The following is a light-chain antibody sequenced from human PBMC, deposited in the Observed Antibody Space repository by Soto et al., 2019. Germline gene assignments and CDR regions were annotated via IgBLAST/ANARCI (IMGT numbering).Light chain of an antibody. J-gene: IGLJ3*02. CDR3: CSYAGSSTNWV. CDR1: SSDVGGYNL. CDR2: EVS. V-gene: IGLV2-23*02. Sequence: QSVLTQPASVSGSPGQSITISCTGTSSDVGGYNLVSWYQQHPGKAPKLIIYEVSERPSGVSYRFSGSKSASTASLTISGLQAEDEADYYCCSYAGSSTNWVFGGGTKLTVL.